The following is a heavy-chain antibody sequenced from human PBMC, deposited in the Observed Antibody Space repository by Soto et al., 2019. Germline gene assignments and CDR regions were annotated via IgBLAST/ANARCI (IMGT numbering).Heavy chain of an antibody. CDR1: GGTFSSYA. D-gene: IGHD5-18*01. J-gene: IGHJ4*02. V-gene: IGHV1-69*01. Sequence: QVQLVQSGAEVKKPGSSVKVSCKASGGTFSSYAISWVRQAPGQGLEWMGGIIPIFGTANYAQKFQGRVTITAAESTSTAYMELSSLRSEDTAVYYCARPHVIDTAMVTRGALDYWGQGNLVTVSS. CDR2: IIPIFGTA. CDR3: ARPHVIDTAMVTRGALDY.